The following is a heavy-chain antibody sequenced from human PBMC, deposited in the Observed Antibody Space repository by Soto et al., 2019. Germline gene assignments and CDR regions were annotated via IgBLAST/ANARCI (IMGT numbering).Heavy chain of an antibody. CDR3: AYSSGWYRHDV. Sequence: QVQLQESGPGLVKPSGTLSLTCAVSGDSISSPKWWTWLRQPPGKGLEWIGVLLLSGTTNYNPSLKSRVILLVDKSQNQFSLSLTSVTAADTAIYFCAYSSGWYRHDVWGQGTSVTVSS. J-gene: IGHJ3*01. V-gene: IGHV4-4*02. CDR1: GDSISSPKW. D-gene: IGHD6-19*01. CDR2: LLLSGTT.